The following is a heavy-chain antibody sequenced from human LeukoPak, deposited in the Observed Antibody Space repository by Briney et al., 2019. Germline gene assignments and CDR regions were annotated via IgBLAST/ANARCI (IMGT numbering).Heavy chain of an antibody. CDR2: ISSSSSYI. J-gene: IGHJ5*02. CDR1: GFTFSSYS. Sequence: PGGSLRLSCPASGFTFSSYSMNWVRQAPGKGLEWVSSISSSSSYIYYADSVKGRFTISRDNAKNSLYLQMNSLRAEDTAVYYCARDPEGYNWFDPWGQGTLVTVSS. V-gene: IGHV3-21*01. CDR3: ARDPEGYNWFDP.